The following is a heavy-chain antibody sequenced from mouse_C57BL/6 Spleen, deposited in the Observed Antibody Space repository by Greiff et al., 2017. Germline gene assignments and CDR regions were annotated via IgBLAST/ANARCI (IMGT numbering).Heavy chain of an antibody. J-gene: IGHJ2*01. CDR3: ATLLRRVGGYFDY. CDR2: INPSNGGT. D-gene: IGHD1-1*01. V-gene: IGHV1-53*01. Sequence: QVQLQQSGTELVKPGASVKLSCKASGYTFTSYWMHWVKQRPGQGLEWIGNINPSNGGTNYNEKFKSKATLTVDKSSSTAYMQLSSLTSEDSAVYYCATLLRRVGGYFDYWGQGTTLTVSS. CDR1: GYTFTSYW.